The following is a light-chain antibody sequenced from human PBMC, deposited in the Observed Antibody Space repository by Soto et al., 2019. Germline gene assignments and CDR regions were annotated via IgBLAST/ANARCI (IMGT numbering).Light chain of an antibody. Sequence: QSALTQPASVSGSPGQSITISCTGTSSDVGGYNYVSWYQHHPGKAPKLMIYDISNRPSGVSNRFSGSKSGNTASLTISGLQAEDEADYYCSSYTNINSFAVFGGGTKLTVL. CDR2: DIS. V-gene: IGLV2-14*03. CDR1: SSDVGGYNY. J-gene: IGLJ2*01. CDR3: SSYTNINSFAV.